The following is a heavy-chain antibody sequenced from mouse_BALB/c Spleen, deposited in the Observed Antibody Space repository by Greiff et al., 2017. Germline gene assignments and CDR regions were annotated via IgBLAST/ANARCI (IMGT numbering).Heavy chain of an antibody. D-gene: IGHD2-1*01. CDR2: INPSNGRT. CDR3: ARTGNSAWFAY. Sequence: VQLQQPGAELVKPGASVKLSCKASGYTFTSYWMHWVKQRPGQGLEWIGEINPSNGRTNYNEKFKGKATLTADKSSNTAYMQLSSLTSEDSAVYFCARTGNSAWFAYWGQGTLVTVSA. CDR1: GYTFTSYW. V-gene: IGHV1S81*02. J-gene: IGHJ3*01.